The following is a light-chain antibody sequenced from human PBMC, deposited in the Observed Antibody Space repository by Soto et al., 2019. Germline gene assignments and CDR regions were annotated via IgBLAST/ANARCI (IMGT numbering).Light chain of an antibody. J-gene: IGLJ1*01. CDR2: DVS. Sequence: QSALTQPRSVSGSPGQSVTISCTGTSSDVVGYTYVSWYLLHPGKAPKLLIYDVSKRPSGVPDRFSGSRSGNTASLTISGLQAEDEADSYCCSYAGTYVFGTGTKVTVL. CDR3: CSYAGTYV. V-gene: IGLV2-11*01. CDR1: SSDVVGYTY.